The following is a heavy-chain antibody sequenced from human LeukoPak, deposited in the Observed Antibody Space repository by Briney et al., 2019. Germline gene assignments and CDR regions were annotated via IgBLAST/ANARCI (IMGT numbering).Heavy chain of an antibody. V-gene: IGHV3-11*04. CDR3: ARVRYDFWSGSLNFDY. J-gene: IGHJ4*02. D-gene: IGHD3-3*01. CDR1: GFTFSDYY. Sequence: GGSLRLSCSASGFTFSDYYMSWIRQAPGKGLEWVSYISSSGSTIYYADSVKGRFTISRDNAKNSLYLQMNSLRAEDTAVYYCARVRYDFWSGSLNFDYWGQGTLVTVSS. CDR2: ISSSGSTI.